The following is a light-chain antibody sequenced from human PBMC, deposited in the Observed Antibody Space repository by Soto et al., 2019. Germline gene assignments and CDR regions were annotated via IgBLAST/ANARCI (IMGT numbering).Light chain of an antibody. CDR2: LGS. CDR1: QSLLHSNGYNY. Sequence: DIVMTQSPLSLPVTPGEPASISCRSSQSLLHSNGYNYLDLYLQKTGQSPQLLIYLGSDRASGAPDRISGSRSGTAFTLKISRIEAQDVGVYYCFQALQTHWTFGPGTKVDIK. V-gene: IGKV2-28*01. J-gene: IGKJ1*01. CDR3: FQALQTHWT.